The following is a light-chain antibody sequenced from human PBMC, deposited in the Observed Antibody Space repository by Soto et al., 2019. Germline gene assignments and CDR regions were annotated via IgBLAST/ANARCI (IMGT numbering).Light chain of an antibody. V-gene: IGKV3-20*01. CDR3: QQYGSSLPIT. Sequence: EIVLTQSPATLSLSPGERATLSCRASQSVSSSYLAWYQQKPGQAPRLLIYGASSRATGIPDRFSGSGSGTDFTLTISRLEPEDFAVYYCQQYGSSLPITFGQGTRLEN. J-gene: IGKJ5*01. CDR2: GAS. CDR1: QSVSSSY.